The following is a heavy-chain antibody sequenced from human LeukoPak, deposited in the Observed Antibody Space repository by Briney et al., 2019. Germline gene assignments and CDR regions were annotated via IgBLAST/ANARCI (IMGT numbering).Heavy chain of an antibody. V-gene: IGHV3-30-3*01. CDR2: ISYDGSNK. Sequence: PGGSLRLSCAASGFTFSSYAMRWVRQAPGKGLEWVAVISYDGSNKYYADSVKGRFTISRDNSKNTLYLQMNSLRAEDTAVYYCARDLEGIVGTNFDYWGQGTLVTVSS. CDR3: ARDLEGIVGTNFDY. J-gene: IGHJ4*02. D-gene: IGHD1-26*01. CDR1: GFTFSSYA.